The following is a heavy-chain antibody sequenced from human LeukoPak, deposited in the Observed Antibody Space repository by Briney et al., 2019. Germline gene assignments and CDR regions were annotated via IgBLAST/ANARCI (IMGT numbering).Heavy chain of an antibody. D-gene: IGHD2-15*01. J-gene: IGHJ4*02. Sequence: SETLSLTCAVYGESFSGYYWSRIRQPPGKGLEWIGEINHSGSTNYNPSLKSRVTISVDTSKNQFSLKLSSVTAADTAVYYCARVKVVVVAATPGFDYWGQGTLVTVSS. V-gene: IGHV4-34*01. CDR3: ARVKVVVVAATPGFDY. CDR1: GESFSGYY. CDR2: INHSGST.